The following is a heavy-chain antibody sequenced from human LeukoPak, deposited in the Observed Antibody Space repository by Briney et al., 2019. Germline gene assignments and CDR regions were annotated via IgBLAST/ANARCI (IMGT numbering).Heavy chain of an antibody. CDR2: IYISGST. V-gene: IGHV4-4*09. J-gene: IGHJ4*02. CDR1: GGSISNSY. D-gene: IGHD1-7*01. CDR3: ARHLDYWNFMFDY. Sequence: SETLSLTCTVSGGSISNSYWSWIRQPPGKRLEWIGYIYISGSTNYNPSLKSRVTISLDTSRNQFSLKLNSVTAPDTAVYFCARHLDYWNFMFDYWGQGTLVTVPS.